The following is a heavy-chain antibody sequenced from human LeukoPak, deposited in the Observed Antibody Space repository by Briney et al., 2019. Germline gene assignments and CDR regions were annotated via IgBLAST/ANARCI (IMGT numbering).Heavy chain of an antibody. CDR1: VYTFSSYA. CDR3: AKDGPDNWFDP. CDR2: ISGSGGST. Sequence: GGSLRLSCAASVYTFSSYAMSCVRQAPGKGVEWVSAISGSGGSTYYADSVKGPFTIPRDNSKNTLYLQMNSLSAEDTAVYYCAKDGPDNWFDPWGRGTLVTVSS. J-gene: IGHJ5*02. V-gene: IGHV3-23*01.